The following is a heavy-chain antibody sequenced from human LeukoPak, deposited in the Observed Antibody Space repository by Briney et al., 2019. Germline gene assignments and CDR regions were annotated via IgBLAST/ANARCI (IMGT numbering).Heavy chain of an antibody. CDR3: ARALASDGSGSYHY. J-gene: IGHJ4*02. CDR1: GGSFSGYY. CDR2: IDNRGSR. V-gene: IGHV4-34*01. D-gene: IGHD3-10*01. Sequence: SETLSLTCAVYGGSFSGYYCSWIRQPPGKGLEWVGEIDNRGSRNHNPSLKSPVTISLDTSKNQFSLKPSSVPPADTAVYYCARALASDGSGSYHYWGQGTLVTVSS.